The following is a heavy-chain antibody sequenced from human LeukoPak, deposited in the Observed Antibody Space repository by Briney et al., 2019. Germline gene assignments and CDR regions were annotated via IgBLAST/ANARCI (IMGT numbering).Heavy chain of an antibody. V-gene: IGHV5-51*01. CDR2: IYPGDSDT. J-gene: IGHJ4*02. D-gene: IGHD3-10*01. CDR1: GSTFSTYW. Sequence: GASLKISCKASGSTFSTYWIGWVRQMPGKGPEWMGNIYPGDSDTRYSPSFQGQVTISADKSISTAYLQWSSLKASDTAMYYCARPGVRGTLYYFDYWGQGTLVTVSS. CDR3: ARPGVRGTLYYFDY.